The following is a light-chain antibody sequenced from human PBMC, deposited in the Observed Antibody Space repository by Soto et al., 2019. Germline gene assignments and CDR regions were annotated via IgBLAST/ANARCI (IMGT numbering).Light chain of an antibody. CDR2: GGS. CDR3: QQYNAYSPWT. V-gene: IGKV3-15*01. Sequence: EIVLSQSPVTLSVSPGEGATLSCRASESVSTNLAWYQQRPGQAPRLLIYGGSTRATGVPARFSGSGSGTEFTLTISSLQPDDVATYYCQQYNAYSPWTFGQGTKVDIK. CDR1: ESVSTN. J-gene: IGKJ1*01.